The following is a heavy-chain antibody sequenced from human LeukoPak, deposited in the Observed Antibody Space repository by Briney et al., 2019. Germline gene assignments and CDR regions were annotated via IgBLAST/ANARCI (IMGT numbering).Heavy chain of an antibody. CDR1: GFTFSSYG. Sequence: GGSLRLSCAASGFTFSSYGMHWVRQAPGKGLEWVAVISYDGGNKYYADSVKGRFTISRDNSKNTLYLQMNSLRAEDTAVYYCAKGNGYDKAEYFQHWGQGTLVTVSS. CDR2: ISYDGGNK. D-gene: IGHD3-22*01. J-gene: IGHJ1*01. CDR3: AKGNGYDKAEYFQH. V-gene: IGHV3-30*18.